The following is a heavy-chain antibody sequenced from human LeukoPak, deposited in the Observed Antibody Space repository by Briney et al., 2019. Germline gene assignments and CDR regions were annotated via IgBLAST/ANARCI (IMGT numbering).Heavy chain of an antibody. CDR2: ISTTGGST. J-gene: IGHJ4*02. V-gene: IGHV3-23*01. Sequence: GGSLRLSCEASGFTFSSYAMSWVRQAPGKGLEWVSGISTTGGSTFYADSVKGRFTISRDNSKNTLYLDMNSLRAEDTAVYYCAKVYNAYSAYDLVDYWGQGTLVTVSS. CDR1: GFTFSSYA. D-gene: IGHD5-12*01. CDR3: AKVYNAYSAYDLVDY.